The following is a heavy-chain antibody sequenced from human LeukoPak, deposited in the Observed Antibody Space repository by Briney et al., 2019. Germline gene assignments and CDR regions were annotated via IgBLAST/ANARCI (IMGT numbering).Heavy chain of an antibody. CDR1: GGSISSYY. CDR2: IYTSGST. V-gene: IGHV4-4*07. Sequence: PSETLSLTCTVSGGSISSYYWSWIRQPAGKGLEWIGRIYTSGSTNYNPSLKSRVTMSVDTSKNQFSLKLSSVTAADTAVYYCARQDIVVVPAAKDYHYYMDVWGKGTTVTVSS. J-gene: IGHJ6*03. D-gene: IGHD2-2*01. CDR3: ARQDIVVVPAAKDYHYYMDV.